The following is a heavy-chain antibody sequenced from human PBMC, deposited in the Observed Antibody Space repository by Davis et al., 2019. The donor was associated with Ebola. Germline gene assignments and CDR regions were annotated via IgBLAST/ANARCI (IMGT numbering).Heavy chain of an antibody. J-gene: IGHJ3*02. CDR2: ISGDGGST. Sequence: GGSLRLSCSASGFTFRKYGMKWVRQAAGKGLEYVSAISGDGGSTYYADSVKGRFTISRDNSKNTLYLQMSSLRPEDTAVYYCLTGGFDIWGQGTMVTVSS. CDR1: GFTFRKYG. CDR3: LTGGFDI. D-gene: IGHD4-23*01. V-gene: IGHV3-64D*06.